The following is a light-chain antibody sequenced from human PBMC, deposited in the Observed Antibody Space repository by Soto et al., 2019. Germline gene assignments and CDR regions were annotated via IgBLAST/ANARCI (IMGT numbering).Light chain of an antibody. V-gene: IGKV3-20*01. CDR1: QSFDSRY. CDR3: QQYGSSPWMYT. J-gene: IGKJ2*01. Sequence: EIVLTQSPGTLSLSPGERATLSCRASQSFDSRYLAWYQQKPGQAPRLLIYGASTRATGIPDRFSGSGSGTDFTLTISRLEPEDFAVYYCQQYGSSPWMYTFGQGTKLEIK. CDR2: GAS.